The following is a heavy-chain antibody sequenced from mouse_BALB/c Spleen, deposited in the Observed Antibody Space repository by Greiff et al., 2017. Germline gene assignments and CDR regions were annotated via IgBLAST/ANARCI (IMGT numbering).Heavy chain of an antibody. CDR3: ARGDYYYGSSYGAMDY. D-gene: IGHD1-1*01. Sequence: EVQLVESGPGLVKPSQSLSLTCTVTGYSITSDYAWNWIRQFPGNKLEWMGYISYSGSTSYNPSLKSRISITRDTSKNQFFLQLNSVTTEDTATYYCARGDYYYGSSYGAMDYWGQGTSVTVSS. V-gene: IGHV3-2*02. J-gene: IGHJ4*01. CDR1: GYSITSDYA. CDR2: ISYSGST.